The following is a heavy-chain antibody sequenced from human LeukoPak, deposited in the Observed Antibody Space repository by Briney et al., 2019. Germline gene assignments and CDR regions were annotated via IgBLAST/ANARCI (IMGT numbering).Heavy chain of an antibody. Sequence: GRSLRLSCAASGFTFSSYWMSWVRQAPGKGLEWVANIKQDGSEKYYVDSVKGRFTISRDNAKNTLYLQMNSLRAEDTAVYYCARPYYYDSSSYYFDYWGQGTLVTVSS. CDR3: ARPYYYDSSSYYFDY. V-gene: IGHV3-7*01. CDR2: IKQDGSEK. CDR1: GFTFSSYW. J-gene: IGHJ4*02. D-gene: IGHD3-22*01.